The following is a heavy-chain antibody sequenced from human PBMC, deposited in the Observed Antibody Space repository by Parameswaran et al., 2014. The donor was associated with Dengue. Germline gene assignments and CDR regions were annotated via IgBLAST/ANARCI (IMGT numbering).Heavy chain of an antibody. V-gene: IGHV4-59*01. CDR3: ARGGTYYDFWSGYYSYYYYYGMDV. D-gene: IGHD3-3*01. J-gene: IGHJ6*02. CDR2: IYYSGST. Sequence: WIRQPPGKGLEWIGYIYYSGSTNYNPSLKSRVTISVDTSKNQFSLKLSSVTAADTAVYYCARGGTYYDFWSGYYSYYYYYGMDVWGQGTTVTVSS.